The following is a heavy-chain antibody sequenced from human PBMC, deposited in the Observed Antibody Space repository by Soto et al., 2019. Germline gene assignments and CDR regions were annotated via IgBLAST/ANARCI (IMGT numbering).Heavy chain of an antibody. D-gene: IGHD3-10*01. CDR2: ISYDGSNK. CDR3: AKNDGSGSYYKGPGY. J-gene: IGHJ4*02. V-gene: IGHV3-30*18. Sequence: GGSLRLSCAASGFTFSSYGMHWVRQAPGKGLEWVAVISYDGSNKYYADSVKGRFTISRDNSKNTLYLQMNSLRAEDTAVYYCAKNDGSGSYYKGPGYWGQGTLVTVSS. CDR1: GFTFSSYG.